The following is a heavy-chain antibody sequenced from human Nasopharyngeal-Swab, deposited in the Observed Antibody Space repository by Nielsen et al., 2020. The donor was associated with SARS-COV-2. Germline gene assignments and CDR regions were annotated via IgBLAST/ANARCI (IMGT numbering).Heavy chain of an antibody. V-gene: IGHV3-74*01. CDR1: GFTFNTYW. CDR3: ARPLYDYICGTYRNNWFDN. D-gene: IGHD3-16*02. CDR2: INAAGSNT. Sequence: GESLKIYCEASGFTFNTYWMHWVRQVPGKGLVWVSRINAAGSNTDYADSVEGRFTISRDNAKNTLYLQMNSRRVEDTAVYYCARPLYDYICGTYRNNWFDNWGQGTLVTVS. J-gene: IGHJ5*02.